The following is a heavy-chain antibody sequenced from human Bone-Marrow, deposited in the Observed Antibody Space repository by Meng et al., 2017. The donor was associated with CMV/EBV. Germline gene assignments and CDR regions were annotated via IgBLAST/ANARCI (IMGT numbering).Heavy chain of an antibody. V-gene: IGHV3-74*01. CDR1: GFTFSSYW. Sequence: GESLKISCAASGFTFSSYWMSWVRQAPGKGLVCVSHINADGSSTSYADSVKGRFTISRDNAKNTLYLQMNSLRAEDTAVYYCAREVVRWFDIWGQGTLVTVSS. CDR2: INADGSST. CDR3: AREVVRWFDI. D-gene: IGHD6-6*01. J-gene: IGHJ5*02.